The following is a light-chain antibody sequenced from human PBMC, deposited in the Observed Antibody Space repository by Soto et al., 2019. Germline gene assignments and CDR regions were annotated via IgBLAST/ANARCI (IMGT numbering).Light chain of an antibody. J-gene: IGKJ4*01. CDR2: DTF. Sequence: DIHMTQSPSSLSASVGDRVSITCRASHSISSWLALYQQKPGKAPKLLMFDTFSLESGVPSRFSGSRSGTEFTLTISCLQPDDYATYYWQQYNSYFPLTFCG. CDR1: HSISSW. CDR3: QQYNSYFPLT. V-gene: IGKV1-5*01.